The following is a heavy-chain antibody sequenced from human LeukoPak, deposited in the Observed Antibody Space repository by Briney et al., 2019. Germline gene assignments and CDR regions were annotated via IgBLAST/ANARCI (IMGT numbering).Heavy chain of an antibody. D-gene: IGHD2-15*01. J-gene: IGHJ6*04. CDR1: GFTFSSYA. CDR3: ARDWGELGYCCGGSCYYYGMDV. V-gene: IGHV3-23*01. CDR2: ISGSGGST. Sequence: PGGSLRLSCAASGFTFSSYAMSWVRQAPGKGLEWVSAISGSGGSTYYADSVKGRFTISRDNSKNTLYLQMNSLRAEDTAVYYCARDWGELGYCCGGSCYYYGMDVWGKGTTVTVSS.